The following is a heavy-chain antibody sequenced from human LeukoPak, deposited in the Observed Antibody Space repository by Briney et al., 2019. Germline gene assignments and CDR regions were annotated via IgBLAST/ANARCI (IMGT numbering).Heavy chain of an antibody. CDR2: SSAYNGNT. CDR1: GYTFTSYG. J-gene: IGHJ5*02. Sequence: ASVKVSCKASGYTFTSYGISWVRQAPGQGLEWMGWSSAYNGNTNYAQKLQGRVTMTTDTSTSTASMELRSLRSDDTAVYYCARDTAVAGTNWFDPWGQGTLVTVSS. D-gene: IGHD6-19*01. V-gene: IGHV1-18*04. CDR3: ARDTAVAGTNWFDP.